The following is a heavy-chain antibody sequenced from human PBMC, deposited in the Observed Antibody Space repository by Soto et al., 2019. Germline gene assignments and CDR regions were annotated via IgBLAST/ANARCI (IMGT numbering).Heavy chain of an antibody. CDR1: GFTFDDYA. CDR2: ISWNSGSI. CDR3: AKDIKAIYYYYYMDV. V-gene: IGHV3-9*01. Sequence: EVQLVESGGGLVQPGRSLRLSCAASGFTFDDYAMHWVRQAPGKGLEWVSGISWNSGSIGYADSVKGRFTISRDNAKNSLYLQMNRLRAEDTALYYCAKDIKAIYYYYYMDVWGKGTTVTVSS. J-gene: IGHJ6*03.